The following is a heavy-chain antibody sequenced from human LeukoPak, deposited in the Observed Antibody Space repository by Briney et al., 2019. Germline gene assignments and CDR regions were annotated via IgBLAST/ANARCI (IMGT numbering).Heavy chain of an antibody. V-gene: IGHV3-74*01. J-gene: IGHJ4*02. Sequence: GGSLRLSCAASGFTLSSYWMHWVRQVPGKGLVWVSHINNDGSGTTYADSVKGRFTISKDDAKNTLYLHMNSLRAEDTAVYYCAAWGVIDYWGQGTLVTVSS. D-gene: IGHD3-16*01. CDR2: INNDGSGT. CDR1: GFTLSSYW. CDR3: AAWGVIDY.